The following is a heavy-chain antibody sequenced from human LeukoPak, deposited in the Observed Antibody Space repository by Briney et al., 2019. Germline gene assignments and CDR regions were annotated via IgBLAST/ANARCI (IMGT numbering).Heavy chain of an antibody. J-gene: IGHJ4*02. D-gene: IGHD3-10*01. CDR3: ARGGRITMVRGRRDYFDY. CDR1: GGSFSGYY. V-gene: IGHV4-34*01. Sequence: SETLSLTCAVYGGSFSGYYWSWIRQPPGKGLEWIGEINHSGSTNYNPSLKSRVTISVDTSKNQFSLKLSSVTAADTAVYYCARGGRITMVRGRRDYFDYWGQGTLVTVSS. CDR2: INHSGST.